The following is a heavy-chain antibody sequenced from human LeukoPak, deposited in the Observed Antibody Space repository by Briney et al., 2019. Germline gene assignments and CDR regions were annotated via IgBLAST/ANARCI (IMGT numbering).Heavy chain of an antibody. CDR1: GFTFSSYG. CDR3: ARVADSSGRYPVDY. J-gene: IGHJ4*02. V-gene: IGHV3-30*03. CDR2: ISYDGSNK. Sequence: PGGSLRLSCAASGFTFSSYGMHWVRQAPGKGLEWVAVISYDGSNKYYADSVKGRFTISRDNSTNTLYLQMNSLTAADTAVYYCARVADSSGRYPVDYWGQGTLVTVSS. D-gene: IGHD6-19*01.